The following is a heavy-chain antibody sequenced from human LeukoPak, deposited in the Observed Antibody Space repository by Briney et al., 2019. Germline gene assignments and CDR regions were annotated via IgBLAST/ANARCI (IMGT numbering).Heavy chain of an antibody. CDR1: GGTFSSYA. J-gene: IGHJ5*02. Sequence: ASVKVSCKASGGTFSSYAISWVRQAPGQGLEWMGWISAYNGNTNYAQKLQGRVTMTTDTSTSTAYMELRSLRSDDTAVYYCARGSLGEPLGPWGQGTLVTVSS. CDR3: ARGSLGEPLGP. V-gene: IGHV1-18*01. D-gene: IGHD3-10*01. CDR2: ISAYNGNT.